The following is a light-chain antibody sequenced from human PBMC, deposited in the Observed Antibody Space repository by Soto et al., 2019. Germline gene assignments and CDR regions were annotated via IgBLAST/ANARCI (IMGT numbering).Light chain of an antibody. J-gene: IGLJ2*01. CDR1: SSNFGRHS. CDR3: ATWDDIVNGVI. Sequence: QSVLTQPPSASGTPGQSVTMSCSGSSSNFGRHSVSWYQQLPGTAPRLLIYANNQRPSGVPDRFSGSKSGTSASLTISGLQSEDEGDYHCATWDDIVNGVIFGGGTKVTVL. V-gene: IGLV1-44*01. CDR2: ANN.